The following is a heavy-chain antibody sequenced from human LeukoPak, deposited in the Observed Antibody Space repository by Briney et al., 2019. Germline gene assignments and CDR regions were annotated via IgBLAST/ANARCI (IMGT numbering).Heavy chain of an antibody. Sequence: ASVKVSCKASGYTFTGYYMHWVRQAPGQGLEWMGWINPNSGGTNYAQKFQGRVTMTRDTSISTAYMELSRLRSDDTAVYYCARGRGYSGYDAHIFDYWGQGTLVTVS. D-gene: IGHD5-12*01. CDR2: INPNSGGT. V-gene: IGHV1-2*02. CDR1: GYTFTGYY. J-gene: IGHJ4*02. CDR3: ARGRGYSGYDAHIFDY.